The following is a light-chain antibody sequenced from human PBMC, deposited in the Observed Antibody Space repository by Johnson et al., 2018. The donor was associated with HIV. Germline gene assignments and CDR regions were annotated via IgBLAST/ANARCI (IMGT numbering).Light chain of an antibody. J-gene: IGLJ1*01. CDR1: SSNIGNNY. CDR3: GTWDSGLGAVYV. Sequence: HSVLTQPPSVSAAPGQTVTISCSGSSSNIGNNYVSWYQQLPGTVPKLLIYDNNKRPSGIPDRFSGSKSGTSATLGITGLQTGDEADYYCGTWDSGLGAVYVFGPGTNVTVL. CDR2: DNN. V-gene: IGLV1-51*01.